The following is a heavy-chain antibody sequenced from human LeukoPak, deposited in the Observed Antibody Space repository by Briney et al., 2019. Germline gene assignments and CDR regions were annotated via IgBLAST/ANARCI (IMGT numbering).Heavy chain of an antibody. J-gene: IGHJ4*02. Sequence: GGSLRLSCAASGFTFSSYSMNWVRQAPGKGLEWVSSISSSSSYIYYADSVKGRFTISRDNAKKSLYLQMNSLRPEDTALYYCAKDGNSMIRGGDFDYWGQGTLVTVSS. D-gene: IGHD3-10*01. CDR1: GFTFSSYS. V-gene: IGHV3-21*04. CDR3: AKDGNSMIRGGDFDY. CDR2: ISSSSSYI.